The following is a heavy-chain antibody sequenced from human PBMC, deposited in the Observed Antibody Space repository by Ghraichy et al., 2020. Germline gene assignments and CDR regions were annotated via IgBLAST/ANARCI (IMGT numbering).Heavy chain of an antibody. V-gene: IGHV3-30*02. Sequence: GGSLRLSCAASGFTFSSYGMHWVRQAPGKGLEWVAIIRYDGSNKYYADSVKGRFTISRDNSKNTLYLQMNSLRAEDTAVYYCAKVHEARVIVATGYYYYGMDVWGQGTTVTVSS. CDR3: AKVHEARVIVATGYYYYGMDV. CDR2: IRYDGSNK. CDR1: GFTFSSYG. J-gene: IGHJ6*02. D-gene: IGHD5-12*01.